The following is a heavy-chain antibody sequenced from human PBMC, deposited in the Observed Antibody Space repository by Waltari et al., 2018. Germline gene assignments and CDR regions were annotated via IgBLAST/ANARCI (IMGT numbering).Heavy chain of an antibody. Sequence: QVQLQESGPGLVKPSETLSLTCAVSGYSISRGYYWGWIRQPPGKGLEWIGSSYHSGSTYYNPSLKSRVTISVDTSKNQFSLKLSSVTAADTAVYYCARHEVGHIVVGPPGYWGQGTLVTVSS. D-gene: IGHD2-21*01. CDR3: ARHEVGHIVVGPPGY. CDR1: GYSISRGYY. J-gene: IGHJ4*02. CDR2: SYHSGST. V-gene: IGHV4-38-2*01.